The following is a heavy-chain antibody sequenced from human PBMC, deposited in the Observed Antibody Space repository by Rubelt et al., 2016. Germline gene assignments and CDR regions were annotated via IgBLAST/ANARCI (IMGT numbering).Heavy chain of an antibody. Sequence: EVQLLESGGVLVQPGGSLRLSRAASGFTFSNYWMHWVRQAPGKGPLWVSRIRTDGSSTTYADSVKGRVTISRDNAKNSLYVQMNNLRAEDTAVYYCARSEMDGDYVTYWGQGTLVTVSS. CDR3: ARSEMDGDYVTY. D-gene: IGHD4-17*01. CDR1: GFTFSNYW. V-gene: IGHV3-74*02. J-gene: IGHJ4*02. CDR2: IRTDGSST.